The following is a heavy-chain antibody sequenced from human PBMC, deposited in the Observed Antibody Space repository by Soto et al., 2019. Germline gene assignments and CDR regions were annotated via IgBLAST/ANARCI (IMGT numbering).Heavy chain of an antibody. Sequence: VQLVQSGAEERKPGASVKVSCKASGYTFTRYGLTWVRQAPGQGSEWLGRPSVHTGKTRNAQKLQGRVSMTTDTPANTVFFELRGLRADCTALHFCAGGRSSGCDYVDAPFLIWGQGTLITVSS. V-gene: IGHV1-18*01. J-gene: IGHJ3*02. CDR3: AGGRSSGCDYVDAPFLI. CDR2: PSVHTGKT. D-gene: IGHD6-25*01. CDR1: GYTFTRYG.